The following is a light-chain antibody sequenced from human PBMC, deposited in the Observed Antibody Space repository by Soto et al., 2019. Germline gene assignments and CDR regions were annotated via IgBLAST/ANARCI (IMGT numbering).Light chain of an antibody. V-gene: IGKV1-33*01. Sequence: DIQMTQSPSSLSASVGDRVTITCQASQDISNYLNWYQQKPGKAPKLLIYDASNLKTGVPSRFSGSGSGTDVTFTVSSLQPEDIATYYCQQYDNLPPGFGGGTKVEIK. CDR3: QQYDNLPPG. CDR1: QDISNY. CDR2: DAS. J-gene: IGKJ4*01.